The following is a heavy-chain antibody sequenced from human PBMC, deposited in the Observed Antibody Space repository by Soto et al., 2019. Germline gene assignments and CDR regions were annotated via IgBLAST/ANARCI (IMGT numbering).Heavy chain of an antibody. V-gene: IGHV4-30-4*01. CDR1: GDSFSSADYN. D-gene: IGHD4-17*01. CDR2: IYYSGYT. CDR3: ATSSDYVAFDY. J-gene: IGHJ4*02. Sequence: QVLLQESGPGLVKPSQTLSLTCTVSGDSFSSADYNWSWIRQPPGKGLEWIGYIYYSGYTYNNPSLKSRLTMAVDTSKNQFFLKLSSVTAADTAVYYCATSSDYVAFDYWGQGTLVTVSS.